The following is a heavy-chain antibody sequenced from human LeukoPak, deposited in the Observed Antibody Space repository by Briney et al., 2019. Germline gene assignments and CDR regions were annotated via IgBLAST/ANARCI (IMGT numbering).Heavy chain of an antibody. V-gene: IGHV3-30*01. J-gene: IGHJ4*02. CDR1: GLSLSNYP. CDR3: VRDTRSYYLDY. CDR2: ITYDGAFDGGKT. Sequence: PGGSLRLSCEASGLSLSNYPMHWVRQAPGKGLEWITLITYDGAFDGGKTYYADSVKGRFTVSRDKSKNTLFLQMNSLRPEDTAVYYCVRDTRSYYLDYWGQGTPVTVSS. D-gene: IGHD1-26*01.